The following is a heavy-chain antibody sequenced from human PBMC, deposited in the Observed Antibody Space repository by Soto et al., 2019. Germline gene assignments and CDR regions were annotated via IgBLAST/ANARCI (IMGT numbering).Heavy chain of an antibody. CDR1: GFTFSSYS. CDR3: ARGPMVRDIVVYYYYMDV. V-gene: IGHV3-21*01. CDR2: ISSSSSYI. Sequence: GGSLRLSCAASGFTFSSYSMNWVRQAPGKGLEWVSSISSSSSYIYYADSVKGRFTISRDNAKNSLYLQMNSLRAEDTAVYYCARGPMVRDIVVYYYYMDVWGKGTTVTVSS. D-gene: IGHD2-15*01. J-gene: IGHJ6*03.